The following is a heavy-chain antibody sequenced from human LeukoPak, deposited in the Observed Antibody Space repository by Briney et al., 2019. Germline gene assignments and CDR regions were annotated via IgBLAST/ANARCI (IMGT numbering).Heavy chain of an antibody. CDR1: GGTFSSYA. CDR2: INPSGGST. CDR3: AKDRAYYSDSSGYYLVRAYDY. V-gene: IGHV1-46*01. Sequence: ASVKVSCKASGGTFSSYAISWVRQAPGQGLEWMGIINPSGGSTSDAQKFQGRVTMTRDTSTSTVYMELSSLRAEDTAVYYCAKDRAYYSDSSGYYLVRAYDYWGQGTLVTVSS. J-gene: IGHJ4*02. D-gene: IGHD3-22*01.